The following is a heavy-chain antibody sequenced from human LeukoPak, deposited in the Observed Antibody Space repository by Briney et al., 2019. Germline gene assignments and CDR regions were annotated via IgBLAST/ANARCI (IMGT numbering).Heavy chain of an antibody. CDR3: AQTPGGGYYYGRDY. D-gene: IGHD3-22*01. Sequence: PSETLSLTCAVYGGSFSGYYWSWIRQPAGKGLEWIGEINHSGSTNYNPSLKSRVTISVDTSKNQFSLKLSSVTAADTAVYYCAQTPGGGYYYGRDYWGQGTLVTVSS. J-gene: IGHJ4*02. CDR2: INHSGST. CDR1: GGSFSGYY. V-gene: IGHV4-34*01.